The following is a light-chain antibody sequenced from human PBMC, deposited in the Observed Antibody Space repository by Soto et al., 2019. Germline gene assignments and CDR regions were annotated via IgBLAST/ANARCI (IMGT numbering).Light chain of an antibody. V-gene: IGKV1-27*01. Sequence: DIQLTQSPSSLSASVGDRVTINCRASQAISSYLAWYQQKPGKVPELLIYATSTLQSGAPSRFSGSGSGTYFTLTISSLQPEDVATYYCHKYNHAPTFGGGTKVEIK. J-gene: IGKJ4*01. CDR3: HKYNHAPT. CDR1: QAISSY. CDR2: ATS.